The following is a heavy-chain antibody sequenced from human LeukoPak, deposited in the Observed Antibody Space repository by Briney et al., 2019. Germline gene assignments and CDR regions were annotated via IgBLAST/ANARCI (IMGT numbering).Heavy chain of an antibody. Sequence: GSLRLSCTTSGFNFGVHAMSWVRQAPGKGLEWVGLIRTKAYGVTLAYAASVKGRFIISRDDSQSIAYLQMNSLTIEDTAVYYCTRESRPEGYFDYWGQGTLVTVSS. J-gene: IGHJ4*02. CDR3: TRESRPEGYFDY. CDR1: GFNFGVHA. V-gene: IGHV3-49*04. CDR2: IRTKAYGVTL.